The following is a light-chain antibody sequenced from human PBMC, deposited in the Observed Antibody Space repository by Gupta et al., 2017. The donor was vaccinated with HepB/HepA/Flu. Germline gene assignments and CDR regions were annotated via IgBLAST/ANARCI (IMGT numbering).Light chain of an antibody. Sequence: DIQMTQSPSNLSASVGDRVIITVRTSQSISTWLAWYQQKPGKAPTLTIYMASTGERGVPPTFSGSGVAXEFTLTXSRLQSDDCVTYYFQHYTSYSTFGXGTRVDIK. CDR2: MAS. CDR3: QHYTSYST. J-gene: IGKJ3*01. CDR1: QSISTW. V-gene: IGKV1-5*03.